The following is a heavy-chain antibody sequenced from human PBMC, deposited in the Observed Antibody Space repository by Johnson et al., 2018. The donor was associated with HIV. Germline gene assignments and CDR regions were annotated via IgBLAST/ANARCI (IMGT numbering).Heavy chain of an antibody. D-gene: IGHD5-24*01. CDR2: IRYDGSDT. CDR1: GFAFSSYG. CDR3: AKGRDGAFDI. J-gene: IGHJ3*02. V-gene: IGHV3-30*02. Sequence: QVQLVESGGGVVQPGGSLRLSCAASGFAFSSYGVNWVRQAPGKGLEWVAFIRYDGSDTYYADSVKGRFTISRDNSKNTLYLQMNSLRAEDTAVYYCAKGRDGAFDIWGQGTMVTVSS.